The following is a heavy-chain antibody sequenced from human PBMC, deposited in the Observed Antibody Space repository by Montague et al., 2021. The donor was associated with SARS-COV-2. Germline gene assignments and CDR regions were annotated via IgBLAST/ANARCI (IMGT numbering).Heavy chain of an antibody. D-gene: IGHD2-8*01. Sequence: SLRLSCAASGFDFFNLDMAWVRQAPERGLEWISDISSSGATILYADSLKGRFTISRDNIQKSLYLQMNSLRAEDTAVYYCATNKYCTLHDCLHGRHYFDHWGQGTLVTVSS. J-gene: IGHJ4*02. CDR3: ATNKYCTLHDCLHGRHYFDH. V-gene: IGHV3-48*03. CDR2: ISSSGATI. CDR1: GFDFFNLD.